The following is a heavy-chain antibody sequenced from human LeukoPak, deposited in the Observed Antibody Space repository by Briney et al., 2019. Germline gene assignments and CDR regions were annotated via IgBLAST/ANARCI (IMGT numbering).Heavy chain of an antibody. CDR2: IYHSGST. Sequence: SETLSLTCAVSGGSISSSNWWSWVRQPPGKGLEWIGEIYHSGSTNYNPSLKSRVTISVDKSKNQFSLKLSSVTAADTAVYYCARKTSRYCSSTSCYPNRAYYYYYGMDVWGQGTTVTVSS. CDR3: ARKTSRYCSSTSCYPNRAYYYYYGMDV. J-gene: IGHJ6*02. D-gene: IGHD2-2*01. CDR1: GGSISSSNW. V-gene: IGHV4-4*02.